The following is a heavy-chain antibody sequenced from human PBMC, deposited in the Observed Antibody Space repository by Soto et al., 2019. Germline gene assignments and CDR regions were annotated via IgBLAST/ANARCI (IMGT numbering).Heavy chain of an antibody. J-gene: IGHJ4*02. CDR1: GFTFSSYG. Sequence: GGSLRLSCAASGFTFSSYGMHWVRQAPGKGLEWVAVISYDGSNKYYADSVKGRFTISRDNSKNTLYLQMNSLRAEDTAVYYCAKYSFAGELSLFGEYYFDYWGQGTLVTVSS. D-gene: IGHD3-16*02. V-gene: IGHV3-30*18. CDR3: AKYSFAGELSLFGEYYFDY. CDR2: ISYDGSNK.